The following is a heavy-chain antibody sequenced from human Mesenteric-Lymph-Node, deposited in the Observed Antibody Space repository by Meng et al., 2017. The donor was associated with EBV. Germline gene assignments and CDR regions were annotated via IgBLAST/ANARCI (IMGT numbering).Heavy chain of an antibody. CDR1: GESFSDNS. CDR2: MNHDGRA. Sequence: QFQIQVRGAELLYPYHTLSLICTVHGESFSDNSWSWIRQPTGKGPQWIGEMNHDGRANYNPSLKSRVTMSVDTSKNQLSLKLSSVTAADTAIYYCARLVVDPIDNWFDPWGQGTLVTVSS. D-gene: IGHD2-15*01. V-gene: IGHV4-34*01. J-gene: IGHJ5*02. CDR3: ARLVVDPIDNWFDP.